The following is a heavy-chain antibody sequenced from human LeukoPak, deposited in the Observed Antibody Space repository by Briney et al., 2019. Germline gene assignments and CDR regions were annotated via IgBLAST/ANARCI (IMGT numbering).Heavy chain of an antibody. D-gene: IGHD4-23*01. J-gene: IGHJ4*02. CDR2: IIPILGIA. Sequence: GASVKVSCKASGYTFTSYGISWVRQAPGQGLEWMGRIIPILGIANYAQKFQGRVTITADKSTSTAYMELSSLRSEDTAVYYCARDSGLRWQNWGQGTLVTVSS. V-gene: IGHV1-69*04. CDR1: GYTFTSYG. CDR3: ARDSGLRWQN.